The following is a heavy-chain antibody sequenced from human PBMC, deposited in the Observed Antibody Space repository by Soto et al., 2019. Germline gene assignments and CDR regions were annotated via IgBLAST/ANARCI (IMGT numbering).Heavy chain of an antibody. CDR2: ISGSGGST. D-gene: IGHD2-15*01. CDR3: AKRGYCSGGSCYSFPVYNYYMDV. J-gene: IGHJ6*03. CDR1: GFTFSSYA. V-gene: IGHV3-23*01. Sequence: GGSLRLSCAASGFTFSSYAMSWVRQAPGKGLEWVSAISGSGGSTYYADSVKGRFTISRDNSKNTLYLQMNSLRAEDTAVYYCAKRGYCSGGSCYSFPVYNYYMDVWGKGTTVTVSS.